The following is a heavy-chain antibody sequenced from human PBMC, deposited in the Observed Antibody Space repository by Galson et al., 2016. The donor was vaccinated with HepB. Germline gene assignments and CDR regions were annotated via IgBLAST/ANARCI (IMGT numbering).Heavy chain of an antibody. CDR3: ARGWARSTYYYDNSNFDS. CDR1: GFTFSDFE. Sequence: SLRLSCAASGFTFSDFEMNWVRQAPGKGLEWVSYISSGVTAIYYADSVKGRFTISRDDAKSSLFLQMSSLRAEDTGVYYCARGWARSTYYYDNSNFDSWGQGTLVVVSS. V-gene: IGHV3-48*03. J-gene: IGHJ4*02. D-gene: IGHD3-22*01. CDR2: ISSGVTAI.